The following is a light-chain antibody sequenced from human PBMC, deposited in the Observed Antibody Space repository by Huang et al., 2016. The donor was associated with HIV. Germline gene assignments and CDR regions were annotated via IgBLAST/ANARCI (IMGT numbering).Light chain of an antibody. CDR2: VAA. CDR3: QQYNNWPQT. Sequence: IVMTQSPATLSMSPGERATLSCRASQSVSSNLTWYQHKRGQAPRLLIFVAATRATGIPARFSGSGSGTEFTLNISSLQSEDFAVYYCQQYNNWPQTFGQGTMVDIK. J-gene: IGKJ1*01. CDR1: QSVSSN. V-gene: IGKV3-15*01.